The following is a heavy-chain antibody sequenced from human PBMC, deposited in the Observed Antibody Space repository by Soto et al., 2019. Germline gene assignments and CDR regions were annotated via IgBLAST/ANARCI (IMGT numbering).Heavy chain of an antibody. CDR1: GFTFSTYA. V-gene: IGHV3-23*01. D-gene: IGHD2-21*02. CDR3: ANDFWTANTIVAY. Sequence: PGGSLRLSCAASGFTFSTYAMSWVRQAPGRGLEWVSTISGSGGNTYYADSVKGRFTISRDNSKNTLYLQMNSLRAEDTAVYYCANDFWTANTIVAYWGQGSLVTVSS. CDR2: ISGSGGNT. J-gene: IGHJ4*02.